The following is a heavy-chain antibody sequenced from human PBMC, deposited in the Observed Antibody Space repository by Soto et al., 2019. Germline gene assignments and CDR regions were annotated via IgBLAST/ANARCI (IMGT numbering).Heavy chain of an antibody. CDR1: GFTFSSYS. J-gene: IGHJ6*02. D-gene: IGHD3-10*01. V-gene: IGHV3-48*02. CDR2: ISSSSSTI. Sequence: GGSLRLSCAASGFTFSSYSMNWVRQAPGKGLEWVSYISSSSSTIYYADSVKGRFTISRDNAKNSLYLQMNSLRDEDTAVYYCARDSNVLLWFGELNYGIDVWGQGTTVTVSS. CDR3: ARDSNVLLWFGELNYGIDV.